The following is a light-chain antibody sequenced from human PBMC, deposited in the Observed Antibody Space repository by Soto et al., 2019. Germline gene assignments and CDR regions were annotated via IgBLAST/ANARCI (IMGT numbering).Light chain of an antibody. V-gene: IGKV1D-12*01. CDR1: QRLSRW. Sequence: DIHLTQSPPSVSASLVARGHIXCGASQRLSRWLAWYQQRPGKDPKLLINAATTLQSGVPSRFSGSGSGTDFTLTISGLEPEDFATYYCQQANNFPITFGQGTRLEIK. CDR3: QQANNFPIT. CDR2: AAT. J-gene: IGKJ5*01.